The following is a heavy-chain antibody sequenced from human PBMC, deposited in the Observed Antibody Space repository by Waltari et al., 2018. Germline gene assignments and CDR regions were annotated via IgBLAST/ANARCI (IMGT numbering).Heavy chain of an antibody. CDR3: ATISSVAIH. Sequence: EVRLLESGGGLVQPGGSLRLSCAVSGFTFSNHDMHWVRHATGKGLEWVSAISTTGDTYYAASVRGRFTISREDAQNSFFLQMNSLRAGDTAVYYCATISSVAIHWGQGTTVTVSS. D-gene: IGHD6-6*01. CDR2: ISTTGDT. J-gene: IGHJ6*02. CDR1: GFTFSNHD. V-gene: IGHV3-13*01.